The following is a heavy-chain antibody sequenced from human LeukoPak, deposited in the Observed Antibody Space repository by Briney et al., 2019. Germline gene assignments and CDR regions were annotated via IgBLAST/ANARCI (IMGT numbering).Heavy chain of an antibody. J-gene: IGHJ3*02. V-gene: IGHV1-2*02. D-gene: IGHD4-17*01. CDR3: ARTPLRLHAFDI. CDR2: INPNSGGT. CDR1: GCTFTGYY. Sequence: ASVKVSCKASGCTFTGYYMHWVRQAPGQGLEWMGWINPNSGGTNYAQKFQGRVTMTRDTSISTAYMELSRLRSDDTAVYYCARTPLRLHAFDIWGQGTMVTVSS.